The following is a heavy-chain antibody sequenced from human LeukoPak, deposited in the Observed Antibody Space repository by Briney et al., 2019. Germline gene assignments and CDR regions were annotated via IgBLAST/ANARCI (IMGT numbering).Heavy chain of an antibody. Sequence: QSGGSLRLSCAASGFTFSSYGMHWVRQAPGKGLEWVAVISYDGSNKYYADSVKGRFTISRDNSKNTLYLQMNSLRAEDTAVYYCAKVADEWPQYPIDYWGQGTLVTVSS. D-gene: IGHD3-3*01. V-gene: IGHV3-30*18. J-gene: IGHJ4*02. CDR2: ISYDGSNK. CDR3: AKVADEWPQYPIDY. CDR1: GFTFSSYG.